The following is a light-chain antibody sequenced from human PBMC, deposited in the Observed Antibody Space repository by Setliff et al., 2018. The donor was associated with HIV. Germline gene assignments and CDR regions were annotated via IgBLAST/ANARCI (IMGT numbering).Light chain of an antibody. Sequence: QSVLAQPASVSGSPGQSITISCTGTSSDVGSYDLVSWYQQHPGKAPKLMSYEGSKRPSGVSNRFSGSKSGNTASLTISGLQADDEADYYCCSYAGSSTKFGGGTKVTVL. CDR1: SSDVGSYDL. CDR3: CSYAGSSTK. CDR2: EGS. J-gene: IGLJ2*01. V-gene: IGLV2-23*01.